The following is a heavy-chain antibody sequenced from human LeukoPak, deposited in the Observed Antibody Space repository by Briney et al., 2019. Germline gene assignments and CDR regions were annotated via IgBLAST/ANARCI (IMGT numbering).Heavy chain of an antibody. D-gene: IGHD3-10*01. CDR1: GFTFSSYA. CDR2: ISSNGGSR. Sequence: HPGGSLRLSCSASGFTFSSYAMHWVRQAPGKGLEYVSAISSNGGSRYYADSVKGRFTISRDNSKNTLYLQISSLRAEDTAVYYCVVQGWVFRAPTQYYFDYWGQGTLVTVSS. V-gene: IGHV3-64D*06. J-gene: IGHJ4*02. CDR3: VVQGWVFRAPTQYYFDY.